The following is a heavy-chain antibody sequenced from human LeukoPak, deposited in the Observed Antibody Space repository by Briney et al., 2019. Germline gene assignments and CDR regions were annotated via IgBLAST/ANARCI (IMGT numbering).Heavy chain of an antibody. Sequence: GGSLRLSCAASGFTFSDYYMSWIRQAPGKGLEWVSYISSSGSTIYYADSVKGRFTISRDNAKNSLYLQMNSLRAEDTAVYYCASHITMIVVPPDYWAREPWSPSPQ. CDR3: ASHITMIVVPPDY. J-gene: IGHJ4*02. V-gene: IGHV3-11*04. CDR2: ISSSGSTI. CDR1: GFTFSDYY. D-gene: IGHD3-22*01.